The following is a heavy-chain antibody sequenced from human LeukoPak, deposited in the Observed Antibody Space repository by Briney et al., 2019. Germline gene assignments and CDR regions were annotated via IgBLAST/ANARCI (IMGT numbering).Heavy chain of an antibody. D-gene: IGHD3-10*01. J-gene: IGHJ4*02. V-gene: IGHV3-30*18. Sequence: GGSLRLSCAASGFTFSNYGMHWVRQAPGKGLEWVAVISYDGSNKYYAESVKGRFTISRDNSKNTLYLQMNSLRAEDTAVYYCAKRYDSGTFDYWGQGTLVTVSS. CDR2: ISYDGSNK. CDR1: GFTFSNYG. CDR3: AKRYDSGTFDY.